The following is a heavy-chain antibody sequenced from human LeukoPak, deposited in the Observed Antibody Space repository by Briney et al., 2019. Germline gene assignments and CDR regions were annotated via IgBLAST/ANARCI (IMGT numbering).Heavy chain of an antibody. J-gene: IGHJ3*02. D-gene: IGHD5-24*01. Sequence: PGGSLRLSCAASGFAFSSFAINWVRQAPGRGLEWVSVITGSGSGADYADSVKGRFTISRDNSQNTLYLHMNSLRAEDTAMYYCAKKRNAFDIWGQGTVVAVSS. V-gene: IGHV3-23*01. CDR3: AKKRNAFDI. CDR2: ITGSGSGA. CDR1: GFAFSSFA.